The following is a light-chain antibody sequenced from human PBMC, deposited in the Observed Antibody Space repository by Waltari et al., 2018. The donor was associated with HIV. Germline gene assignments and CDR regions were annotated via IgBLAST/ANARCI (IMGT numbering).Light chain of an antibody. J-gene: IGKJ4*01. CDR2: CAS. V-gene: IGKV4-1*01. CDR1: QSVLYSATKKNS. Sequence: DFVMTQSPDFLAVSLGERASIHCQSRQSVLYSATKKNSLAWYQQKPGQHPKLLISCASTRESGVPARFSGSGSGTDFTLTINNLQAEDVAVYYCQQYYTTPLSFGGGTKVEIK. CDR3: QQYYTTPLS.